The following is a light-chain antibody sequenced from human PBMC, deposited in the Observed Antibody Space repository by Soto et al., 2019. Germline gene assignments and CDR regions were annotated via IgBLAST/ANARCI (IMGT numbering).Light chain of an antibody. CDR3: QQSFSTPT. V-gene: IGKV1-5*03. CDR2: KAS. Sequence: DIQMAQSPSPLSGSVGDGVTITCRASQTISSWLAWYQQKPGKAPKLLIYKASTLKSGVPSRFSGSGSGTEFTLTISSLQPEDFATYYCQQSFSTPTFGQGTRLEIK. CDR1: QTISSW. J-gene: IGKJ5*01.